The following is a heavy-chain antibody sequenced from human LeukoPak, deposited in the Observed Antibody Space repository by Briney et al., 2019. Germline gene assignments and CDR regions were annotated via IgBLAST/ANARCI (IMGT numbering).Heavy chain of an antibody. D-gene: IGHD3-10*01. Sequence: ASVTVSFKGCGYTHTKYGISWVGQARGQGREGMGCISAYNGNTNYAQKLQGRVTMTTDTSTSTAYMELRSLRSDDTAVYYCARVEEEVLLWSSYWGQGTLVTVSS. CDR1: GYTHTKYG. V-gene: IGHV1-18*01. CDR3: ARVEEEVLLWSSY. J-gene: IGHJ4*02. CDR2: ISAYNGNT.